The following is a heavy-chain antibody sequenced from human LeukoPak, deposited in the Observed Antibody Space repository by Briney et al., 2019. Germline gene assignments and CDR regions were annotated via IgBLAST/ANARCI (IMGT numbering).Heavy chain of an antibody. D-gene: IGHD2-2*02. Sequence: SVKVSCKASGGTFSSYAISWVRQAPEQGLEWMGGIIPIFGTANYAQKFQGRVTITTDESTSTAYMELSSLRSEDTAVYYCASERVVVVPAAIHKYFQHWGQGTLVTVSS. V-gene: IGHV1-69*05. CDR1: GGTFSSYA. CDR2: IIPIFGTA. CDR3: ASERVVVVPAAIHKYFQH. J-gene: IGHJ1*01.